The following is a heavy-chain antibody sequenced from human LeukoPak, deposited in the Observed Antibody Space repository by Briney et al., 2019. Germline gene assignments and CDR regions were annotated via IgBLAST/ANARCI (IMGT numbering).Heavy chain of an antibody. J-gene: IGHJ4*02. CDR1: GFTFSGYA. CDR3: AKGTGFSVVTDFDY. CDR2: ISGSGGST. D-gene: IGHD4-23*01. V-gene: IGHV3-23*01. Sequence: GGSLRLSCAASGFTFSGYAMSWARQAPGKGLEWVSAISGSGGSTYYADSVKGRFTISRDNSKNTLYLQMNSLRAEDTAVYYCAKGTGFSVVTDFDYWGQGTLVTVSS.